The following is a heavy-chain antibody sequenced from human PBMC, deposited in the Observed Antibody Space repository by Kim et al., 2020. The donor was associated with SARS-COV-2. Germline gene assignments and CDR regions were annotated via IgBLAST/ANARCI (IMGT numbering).Heavy chain of an antibody. CDR2: IYYSGST. CDR1: GGSISSSSYY. V-gene: IGHV4-39*07. CDR3: ARYQQELYDILTGYDAFDS. D-gene: IGHD3-9*01. J-gene: IGHJ3*02. Sequence: SETLSLTCTVSGGSISSSSYYWGWIRQPPGKGLEWIGSIYYSGSTYYNPSLKSRVTISVDTSKNQFSLKLSSVTASDTAVYYCARYQQELYDILTGYDAFDSWGQGTMVTVSS.